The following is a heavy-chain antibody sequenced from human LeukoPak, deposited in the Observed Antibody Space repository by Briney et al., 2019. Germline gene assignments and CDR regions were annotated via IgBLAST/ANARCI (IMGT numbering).Heavy chain of an antibody. CDR2: MNPNSGNT. CDR1: GYTFTSYD. J-gene: IGHJ4*02. D-gene: IGHD3-3*01. Sequence: VASVKVSCKASGYTFTSYDINWVRQATGQGLEWMGWMNPNSGNTGYAQKFQGRVTMTRNTSISTAYMELSSLRSEDTAVYYCAFSFGVVIPLGYWGQGTLVTVSS. V-gene: IGHV1-8*01. CDR3: AFSFGVVIPLGY.